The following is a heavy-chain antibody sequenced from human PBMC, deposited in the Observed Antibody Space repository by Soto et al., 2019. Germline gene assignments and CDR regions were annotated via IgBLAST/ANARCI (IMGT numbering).Heavy chain of an antibody. D-gene: IGHD3-10*01. J-gene: IGHJ4*02. Sequence: QVQLVQSGAEVKKPGSSVKVSCKASGGTFSSYAISWVRQSHGQGLEWMGGIIPIFGTANYAQKFQGRVTITADESTSTAYMELSSLRSEDTAVYYCARSWFPGVRGVTKEYWGQGTLVAVSS. CDR1: GGTFSSYA. V-gene: IGHV1-69*01. CDR2: IIPIFGTA. CDR3: ARSWFPGVRGVTKEY.